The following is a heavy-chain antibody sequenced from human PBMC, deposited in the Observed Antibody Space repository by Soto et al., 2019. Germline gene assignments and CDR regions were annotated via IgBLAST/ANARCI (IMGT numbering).Heavy chain of an antibody. J-gene: IGHJ4*02. D-gene: IGHD5-18*01. CDR3: ASTGYSYGCVDY. CDR2: IYYSGST. V-gene: IGHV4-39*01. CDR1: GGSISSSSYY. Sequence: QLQLQESGPGLVKPSETLSLTCTVSGGSISSSSYYWGWIRQPPGKGLEWIGSIYYSGSTYYNPSLKSRVTISVDTYKNQFSLKRSSVTAADTAVYYCASTGYSYGCVDYWGQGTLVTVSS.